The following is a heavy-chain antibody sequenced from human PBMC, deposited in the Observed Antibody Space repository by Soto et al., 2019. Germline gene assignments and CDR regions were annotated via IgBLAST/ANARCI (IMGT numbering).Heavy chain of an antibody. Sequence: EALLQESGGGLVQPGGSLRLFFGASGFTFASENMNWVRQAPGTGLEWFAYINSPSGTIYYADSVKGRFTISRDNAHKSLYLQMNILTDDDTAVYYCAKSAGWFEGDSFDVWGHGTMVTVSS. V-gene: IGHV3-48*02. J-gene: IGHJ3*01. CDR3: AKSAGWFEGDSFDV. D-gene: IGHD3-10*01. CDR2: INSPSGTI. CDR1: GFTFASEN.